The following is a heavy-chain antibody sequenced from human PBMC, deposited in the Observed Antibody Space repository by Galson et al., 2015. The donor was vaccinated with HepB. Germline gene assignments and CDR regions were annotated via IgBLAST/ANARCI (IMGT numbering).Heavy chain of an antibody. V-gene: IGHV1-46*01. J-gene: IGHJ4*02. Sequence: SVKVSCKAPGHIFTGYYIHWVRQAPGQGLEWMGRISPSGGSTDYAQKFQDRVTMTRDTSTSTVFMDLSSLRPDDTAVYYCAREGGLFGEVTPLEYWGQGTLATVSS. CDR1: GHIFTGYY. CDR3: AREGGLFGEVTPLEY. CDR2: ISPSGGST. D-gene: IGHD3-3*01.